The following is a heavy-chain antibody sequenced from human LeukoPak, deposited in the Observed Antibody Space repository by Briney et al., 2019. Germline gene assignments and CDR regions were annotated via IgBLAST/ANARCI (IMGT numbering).Heavy chain of an antibody. Sequence: ASETLSLTCAVSGGSLSEFYWNWIRQSPVKGLEWIGEVNYSGSTYYNPSLKSRVTISVDTSKNQFSLKLSSVTAADTAVYYCARVGQNFDYWGQGTLVTVSS. CDR1: GGSLSEFY. V-gene: IGHV4-34*01. J-gene: IGHJ4*02. CDR3: ARVGQNFDY. CDR2: VNYSGST.